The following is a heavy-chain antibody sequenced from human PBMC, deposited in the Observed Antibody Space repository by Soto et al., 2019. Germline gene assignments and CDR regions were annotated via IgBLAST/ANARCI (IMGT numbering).Heavy chain of an antibody. CDR1: GYTFTSYY. Sequence: ASVKVSCKASGYTFTSYYMHWVRQAPGQGLEWMGIINPSGGSTSYAQKFQGRVTMTRDTSTSTVYMELSSLRSEDTAVYYCARTPGRLRFLEWAYGMDVWGQGTTVTVSS. D-gene: IGHD3-3*01. CDR3: ARTPGRLRFLEWAYGMDV. V-gene: IGHV1-46*01. CDR2: INPSGGST. J-gene: IGHJ6*02.